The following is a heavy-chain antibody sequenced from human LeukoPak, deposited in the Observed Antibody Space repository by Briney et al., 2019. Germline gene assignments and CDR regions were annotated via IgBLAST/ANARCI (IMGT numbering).Heavy chain of an antibody. CDR1: GDSVSSNSAT. D-gene: IGHD6-19*01. V-gene: IGHV6-1*01. J-gene: IGHJ5*02. CDR2: TYYRSKWYN. CDR3: ARHWYSSGWYGLDP. Sequence: SQTLSLTCATSGDSVSSNSATWHWIRQSPSRRLEWLGRTYYRSKWYNDYAASVKSRITINPDTSKNQFSLHLNSVTPEDAAVYFCARHWYSSGWYGLDPWGQGTLVTVSS.